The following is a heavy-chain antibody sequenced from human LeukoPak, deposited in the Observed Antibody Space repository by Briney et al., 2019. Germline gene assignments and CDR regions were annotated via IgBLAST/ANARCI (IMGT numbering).Heavy chain of an antibody. CDR1: GGSFSGYY. J-gene: IGHJ4*02. D-gene: IGHD3-22*01. V-gene: IGHV4-34*01. CDR3: ARGPVVTTRNYDY. CDR2: INHSGGT. Sequence: SETLSLTCAVYGGSFSGYYWSWIRQPPGKGLEWIGEINHSGGTNYNPSLKGRVTISVDTSKNQFSLKLSSVTAADTAVYYCARGPVVTTRNYDYWGQGTLVTVSS.